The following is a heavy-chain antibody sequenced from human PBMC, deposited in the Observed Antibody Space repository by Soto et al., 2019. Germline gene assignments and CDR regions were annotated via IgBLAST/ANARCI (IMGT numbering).Heavy chain of an antibody. J-gene: IGHJ3*02. CDR1: EGAISSYY. D-gene: IGHD3-10*01. CDR2: IYYSGST. CDR3: ARDRAMVRGTRAFDI. Sequence: SESLSLTCTVSEGAISSYYWSWIRQPPGKGLEWIGYIYYSGSTNYNPSLKSRVTISVDTSKNQFSLKLSSVTAADTAVYYCARDRAMVRGTRAFDIWGQGTMVTVSS. V-gene: IGHV4-59*01.